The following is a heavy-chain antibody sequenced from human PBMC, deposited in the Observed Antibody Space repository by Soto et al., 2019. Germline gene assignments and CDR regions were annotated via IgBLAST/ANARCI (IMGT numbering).Heavy chain of an antibody. Sequence: QVQLVESGGGVVQPGRSLRLSCAASGFTFSSYAMHWVSQAPGRGLEWVAVISYDGSNKYYADSVKGRFTSSRDNSKNTLYLQMNSLRAEDTAWYYCATKGKDAFDIWGQGTMVTVSS. CDR1: GFTFSSYA. V-gene: IGHV3-30-3*01. J-gene: IGHJ3*02. CDR3: ATKGKDAFDI. CDR2: ISYDGSNK.